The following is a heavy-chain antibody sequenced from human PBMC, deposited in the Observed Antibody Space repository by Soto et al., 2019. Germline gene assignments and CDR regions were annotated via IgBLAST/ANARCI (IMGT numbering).Heavy chain of an antibody. CDR3: ANLGGGYCTSTDCPDY. CDR1: GFTFSSYA. CDR2: ISYDGSNK. Sequence: GGSLRLSCAASGFTFSSYAMHWVRQAPGKGLEWVAVISYDGSNKYYADSVKGRFTISRDNSKNTLYLQMNSLRAEDTAVYYCANLGGGYCTSTDCPDYWGQGTLVTVSS. V-gene: IGHV3-30-3*01. J-gene: IGHJ4*02. D-gene: IGHD2-2*01.